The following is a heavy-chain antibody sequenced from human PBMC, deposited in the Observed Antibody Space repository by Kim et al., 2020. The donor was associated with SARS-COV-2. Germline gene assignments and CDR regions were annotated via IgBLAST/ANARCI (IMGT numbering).Heavy chain of an antibody. J-gene: IGHJ4*02. CDR3: AKDMPYGGREKAYDY. D-gene: IGHD4-17*01. V-gene: IGHV3-23*01. Sequence: DAVKSRFTISRDNAKNTLYLQMHTLRAEDAAVYFCAKDMPYGGREKAYDYWGQGTLVTVSS.